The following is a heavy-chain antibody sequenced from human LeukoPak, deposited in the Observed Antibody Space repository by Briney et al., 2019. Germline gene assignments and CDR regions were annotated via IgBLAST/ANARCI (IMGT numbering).Heavy chain of an antibody. V-gene: IGHV3-23*01. CDR3: ARAQYSGSYYTSQYYYYYGMDV. Sequence: GGSLRLSCAASGFTFSNYGMNWVRQAPGKGLEWVSRISGTGGTTFYADSVKGRFTISRDNSKNTLYLQMNSLRAEDTAVYYCARAQYSGSYYTSQYYYYYGMDVWGQGTTVTVSS. CDR2: ISGTGGTT. J-gene: IGHJ6*02. D-gene: IGHD1-26*01. CDR1: GFTFSNYG.